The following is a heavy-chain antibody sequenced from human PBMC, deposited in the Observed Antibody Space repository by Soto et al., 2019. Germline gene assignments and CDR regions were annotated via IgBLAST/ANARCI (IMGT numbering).Heavy chain of an antibody. J-gene: IGHJ5*02. V-gene: IGHV4-4*02. CDR3: ARCSLVVVPAPGFDP. CDR2: IYYSGTT. Sequence: SETLSLTCAVSGGLISSGNWWTWVRQAPGKGLEWIGEIYYSGTTYYNPSLKSRVTISVDTSKNQFSLKLSSVSAADTALYYCARCSLVVVPAPGFDPWGRGTLVTVSS. CDR1: GGLISSGNW. D-gene: IGHD2-2*01.